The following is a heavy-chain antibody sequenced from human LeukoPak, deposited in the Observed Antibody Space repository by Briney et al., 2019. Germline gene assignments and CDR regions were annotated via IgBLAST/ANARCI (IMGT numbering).Heavy chain of an antibody. D-gene: IGHD2-15*01. CDR3: ARHRRYCSGGSCYSGYYFDS. J-gene: IGHJ4*02. CDR2: IKQDGSEE. CDR1: GLIFSSYW. V-gene: IGHV3-7*03. Sequence: GGSLRLSCAASGLIFSSYWMSWARQAPGKGLEWVANIKQDGSEEYYVDSVKGRFTISRDNAKNSLYLQMNSLRAEDTAVYYCARHRRYCSGGSCYSGYYFDSWGPGPLVTVSS.